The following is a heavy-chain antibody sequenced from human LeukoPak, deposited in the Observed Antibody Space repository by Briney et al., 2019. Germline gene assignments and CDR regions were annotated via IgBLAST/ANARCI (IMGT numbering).Heavy chain of an antibody. V-gene: IGHV1-46*01. CDR2: INPSGGRT. CDR1: GYTFTNYH. Sequence: ASVKVSCKASGYTFTNYHLHWVRQAPGQGLESMGIINPSGGRTRYAQTFQDRVTMTRDTSPSTVYIGLKRLRSVNTAVCLGARATWYGGNPSGAFDIWGQGTMVTVSS. J-gene: IGHJ3*02. D-gene: IGHD4/OR15-4a*01. CDR3: ARATWYGGNPSGAFDI.